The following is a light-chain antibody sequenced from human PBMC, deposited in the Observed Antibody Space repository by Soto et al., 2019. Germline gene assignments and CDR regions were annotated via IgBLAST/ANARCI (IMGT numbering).Light chain of an antibody. J-gene: IGLJ2*01. CDR2: EGT. V-gene: IGLV2-23*01. CDR1: STDFENYNL. Sequence: QSALTQPASVSGSPGQSITISCTRSSTDFENYNLVSWYQHCPDKAPKLIIYEGTKRPSEISDRFSGSESDTTASLIISGLQPEDEAYYYCSSYAGSSARVVFGGGTKVTVL. CDR3: SSYAGSSARVV.